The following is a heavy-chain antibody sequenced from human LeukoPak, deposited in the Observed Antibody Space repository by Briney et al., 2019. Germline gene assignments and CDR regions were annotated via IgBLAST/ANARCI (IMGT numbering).Heavy chain of an antibody. CDR3: VRGWFLSVWSYHWDV. CDR2: IKEDGSEK. CDR1: GFTFSNYW. Sequence: GGSLRLSCAASGFTFSNYWMTWVRQAPGKGLEWVANIKEDGSEKYYVDSVKGRFTISRDDAKDSLYLEINSLRVEDTAVYYCVRGWFLSVWSYHWDVWGQGTTVTVSS. D-gene: IGHD3-10*01. J-gene: IGHJ6*02. V-gene: IGHV3-7*01.